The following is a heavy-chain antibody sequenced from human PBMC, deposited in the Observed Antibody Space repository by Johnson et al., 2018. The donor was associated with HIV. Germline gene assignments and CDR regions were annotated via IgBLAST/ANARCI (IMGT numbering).Heavy chain of an antibody. CDR2: ISYDGSNK. V-gene: IGHV3-30*03. CDR1: GFTFSSYG. CDR3: AREGAWEVRPGAFDI. D-gene: IGHD1-26*01. Sequence: VQLVESGGGVVQPGRSLRLSCAASGFTFSSYGMHWVRQAPGKGLEWVAVISYDGSNKYYADSVKGRFTISRDNSKNTLYLQMNSLRVEDTAVYYCAREGAWEVRPGAFDIWGQGTMVTVSS. J-gene: IGHJ3*02.